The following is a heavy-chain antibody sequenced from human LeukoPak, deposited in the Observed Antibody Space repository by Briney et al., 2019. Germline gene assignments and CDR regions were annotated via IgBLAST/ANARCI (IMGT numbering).Heavy chain of an antibody. Sequence: TGGSLRLSCAASGFTFSSYAMCWVRQAPGKGPEWVATIGHTSGAWYADSVMGRFTISRDNSKSMLYLHMNSLSGEDTALYYCADFGSGSYIFNYWGQGSLVTVSS. CDR3: ADFGSGSYIFNY. J-gene: IGHJ4*02. D-gene: IGHD3-10*01. CDR1: GFTFSSYA. V-gene: IGHV3-23*01. CDR2: IGHTSGA.